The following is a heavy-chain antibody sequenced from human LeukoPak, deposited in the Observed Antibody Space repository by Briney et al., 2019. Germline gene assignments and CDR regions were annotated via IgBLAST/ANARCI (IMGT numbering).Heavy chain of an antibody. D-gene: IGHD1-1*01. CDR1: GGSIRSYY. V-gene: IGHV4-4*07. J-gene: IGHJ4*02. Sequence: SETLSLSCTAFGGSIRSYYWSWIRQPAGKGLEWIGRIYATGNTNYSPSLRSRVTMSVDTSKNQFSLKLSSVTPEDTAVYYCARGLEWFDYWGQGTLVTVSS. CDR3: ARGLEWFDY. CDR2: IYATGNT.